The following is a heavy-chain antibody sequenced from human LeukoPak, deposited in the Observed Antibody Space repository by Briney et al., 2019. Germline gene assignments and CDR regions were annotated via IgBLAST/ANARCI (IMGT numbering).Heavy chain of an antibody. V-gene: IGHV3-64*01. J-gene: IGHJ4*02. CDR1: GFTFNSYA. D-gene: IGHD3-10*01. CDR2: ISTGGGST. CDR3: ARDQGAVVRGWTYFDY. Sequence: PGGSLRLSCAASGFTFNSYAMHWVRQAPGKGLEYVSAISTGGGSTYYANSVKGRFTVSRDNSKNTLYLQVGSLTAEDMAVYYCARDQGAVVRGWTYFDYWGQGTLVTVSS.